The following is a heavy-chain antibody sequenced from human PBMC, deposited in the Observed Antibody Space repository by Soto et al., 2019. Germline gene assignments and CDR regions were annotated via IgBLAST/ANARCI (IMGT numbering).Heavy chain of an antibody. CDR2: IYHSGST. CDR1: GGSISSSNW. J-gene: IGHJ5*02. CDR3: ARGTRYGSGSSWFDP. Sequence: QVQLQESGPGLVKPSGTLSLTCAVSGGSISSSNWWSWVRQPPGKGLGWIGEIYHSGSTNYNPSLKSRFTISVDKSKNQFSLKLSSVTAADTAVYYCARGTRYGSGSSWFDPWGQGTLVTVSS. V-gene: IGHV4-4*02. D-gene: IGHD3-10*01.